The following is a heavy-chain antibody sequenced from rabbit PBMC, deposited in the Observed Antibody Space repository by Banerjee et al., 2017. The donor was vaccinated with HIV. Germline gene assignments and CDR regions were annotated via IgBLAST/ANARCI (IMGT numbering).Heavy chain of an antibody. CDR1: GSDLSSSYY. Sequence: QSLEESGGDLVKPGASLTLTCKASGSDLSSSYYMCWVRQAPGKGLEWIGCIYFGSSGSTYYASWARGRFTISKTSSTTVTLQMTSLTAADTATYFCARATYGGSGYWPLWGQGTLVTVS. CDR2: IYFGSSGST. D-gene: IGHD8-1*01. V-gene: IGHV1S40*01. J-gene: IGHJ4*01. CDR3: ARATYGGSGYWPL.